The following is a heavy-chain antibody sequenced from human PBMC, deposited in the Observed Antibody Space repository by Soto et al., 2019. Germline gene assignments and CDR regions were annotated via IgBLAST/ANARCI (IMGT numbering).Heavy chain of an antibody. V-gene: IGHV4-34*01. CDR3: ARGLGVGYYDSSGYAPIRYYGMDV. J-gene: IGHJ6*02. CDR1: GGSFSGYY. CDR2: INHSGST. D-gene: IGHD3-22*01. Sequence: QVQLQQWGAGLLKPSETLSLTCAVYGGSFSGYYWSWIRQPPGKGLEWIGEINHSGSTNYNPSLKSRVTISVDTSKNQFSLKLSSVTAADTAVYYCARGLGVGYYDSSGYAPIRYYGMDVWGQGTTVTVSS.